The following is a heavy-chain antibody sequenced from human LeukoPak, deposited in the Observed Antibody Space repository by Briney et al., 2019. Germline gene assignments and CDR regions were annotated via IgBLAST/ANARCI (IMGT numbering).Heavy chain of an antibody. CDR2: SSAYNGNT. Sequence: ASVKVSCKASGYTFTSYGISWVRQAPGQGLEWMGWSSAYNGNTNYAQKLQGRVTMTTDTSTSTAYMELRSLRSDDTAVYYCARVLLWFGELLPNGMDVWGKGTTVTVSS. V-gene: IGHV1-18*04. CDR3: ARVLLWFGELLPNGMDV. CDR1: GYTFTSYG. J-gene: IGHJ6*04. D-gene: IGHD3-10*01.